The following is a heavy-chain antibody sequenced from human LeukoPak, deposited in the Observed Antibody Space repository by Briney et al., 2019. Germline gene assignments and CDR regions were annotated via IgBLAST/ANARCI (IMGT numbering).Heavy chain of an antibody. V-gene: IGHV1-2*02. CDR1: GYTFTGYY. D-gene: IGHD1-26*01. Sequence: ASVKVSCKASGYTFTGYYMHWVRQAPGQGLEWMGWINPNSGGTNYAQKFQGRVTMTRDTSISTAYMEPSRLRSDDTAVYYCARDRTGSHMRDYWGQGTLVTVSS. CDR2: INPNSGGT. CDR3: ARDRTGSHMRDY. J-gene: IGHJ4*02.